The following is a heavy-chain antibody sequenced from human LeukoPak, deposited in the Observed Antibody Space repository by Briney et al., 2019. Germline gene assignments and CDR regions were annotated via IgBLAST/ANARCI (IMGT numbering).Heavy chain of an antibody. J-gene: IGHJ4*02. CDR2: ISGGGGNN. CDR3: AKLTTVVNPPFDY. V-gene: IGHV3-23*01. Sequence: GGSLRLSCAASGFTFSSYGMHWVRQAPGKGLEGVSVISGGGGNNFYADSVKGRFTISRDNSRNTLYLQMNSLRAEDTAVYYCAKLTTVVNPPFDYWGQGTLVTVSS. D-gene: IGHD4-23*01. CDR1: GFTFSSYG.